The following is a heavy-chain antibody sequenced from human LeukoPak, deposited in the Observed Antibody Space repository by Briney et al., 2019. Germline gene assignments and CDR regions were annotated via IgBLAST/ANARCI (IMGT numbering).Heavy chain of an antibody. CDR1: GYTFTRYD. J-gene: IGHJ5*02. CDR3: ARWGSSTSCCDP. Sequence: ASVKVSCKASGYTFTRYDINRVRQATGQGLEWRGWMNPNSGNTGYAQKFQGRVTMTRNTSISTAYMELSSLRSEDTAVYYCARWGSSTSCCDPWGEGTLVTVSS. D-gene: IGHD2-2*01. V-gene: IGHV1-8*01. CDR2: MNPNSGNT.